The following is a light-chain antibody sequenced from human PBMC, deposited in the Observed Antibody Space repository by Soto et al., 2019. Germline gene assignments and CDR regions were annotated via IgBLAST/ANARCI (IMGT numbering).Light chain of an antibody. Sequence: DIQMTQSPSTLSASVGDRVTITCRASQSISRWLAWHQQKPGKAPRLLIYDASNLQRGVPSRFSGSGYGTEFTLTISRLQPDDSASYYCQQYDVLSTFGQGTKVDIK. CDR1: QSISRW. CDR2: DAS. V-gene: IGKV1-5*01. CDR3: QQYDVLST. J-gene: IGKJ1*01.